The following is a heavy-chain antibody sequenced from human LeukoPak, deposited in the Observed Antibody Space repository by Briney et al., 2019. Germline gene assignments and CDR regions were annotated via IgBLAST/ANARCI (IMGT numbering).Heavy chain of an antibody. CDR1: GGSFSGYY. CDR2: INHSGST. CDR3: ARSRSVGYGYGLYYFDY. Sequence: SETLSLTCAVYGGSFSGYYWSWIRQPPGKGLEWIGEINHSGSTNYNPSLKSRVTISVDTSKNQFSLKLSSVTAADTAVYYCARSRSVGYGYGLYYFDYWGQGTLVTVSS. J-gene: IGHJ4*02. V-gene: IGHV4-34*01. D-gene: IGHD5-18*01.